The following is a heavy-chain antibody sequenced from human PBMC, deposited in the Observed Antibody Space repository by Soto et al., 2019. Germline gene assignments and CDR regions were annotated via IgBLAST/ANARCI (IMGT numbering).Heavy chain of an antibody. CDR3: ARGSSSYYDYGMDV. J-gene: IGHJ6*02. CDR2: ISYSGST. CDR1: GGSISSSSYY. D-gene: IGHD6-6*01. V-gene: IGHV4-39*07. Sequence: SETLSLTCTVSGGSISSSSYYWGWIRQPPGKGLEWIGSISYSGSTSYNPSLKSRVTMSVDTSKNQFSLKLTSVTAADTAVYFCARGSSSYYDYGMDVWGQGITVTVSS.